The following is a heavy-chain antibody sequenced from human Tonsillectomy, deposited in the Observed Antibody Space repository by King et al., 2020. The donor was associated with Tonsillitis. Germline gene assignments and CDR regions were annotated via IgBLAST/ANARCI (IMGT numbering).Heavy chain of an antibody. CDR2: IKQDGSEI. J-gene: IGHJ2*01. V-gene: IGHV3-7*01. D-gene: IGHD3-16*01. CDR1: GFTLGSYW. Sequence: VQLVESGGGLVQPGGSLRLSCAASGFTLGSYWMSWVRQAPGKGLEWVANIKQDGSEIFYVDSVEGRFTISRDNAKNSLFLQMNSLRAEDTAVYYCARDSEYYGYSYWYFHLWGRGTLVTVSS. CDR3: ARDSEYYGYSYWYFHL.